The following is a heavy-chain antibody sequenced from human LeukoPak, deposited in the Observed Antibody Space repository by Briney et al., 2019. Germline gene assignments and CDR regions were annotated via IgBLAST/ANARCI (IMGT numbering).Heavy chain of an antibody. CDR3: ARSQYYDFWSGFFS. D-gene: IGHD3-3*01. V-gene: IGHV4-39*01. Sequence: SETLSLTCTVSGGSISSSRYYWGWIRQPPGKGLEWIGSIYYSGSTYYNPSLKSRVTISVDTSKNQFSLKLSSVTAADTAVHYCARSQYYDFWSGFFSWGQGTLVTVSS. CDR2: IYYSGST. J-gene: IGHJ4*02. CDR1: GGSISSSRYY.